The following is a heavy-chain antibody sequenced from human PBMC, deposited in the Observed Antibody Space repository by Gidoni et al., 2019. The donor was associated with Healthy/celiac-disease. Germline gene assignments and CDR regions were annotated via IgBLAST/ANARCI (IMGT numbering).Heavy chain of an antibody. J-gene: IGHJ4*02. CDR1: GYTFTGYY. CDR2: INPNSGGT. V-gene: IGHV1-2*04. CDR3: AREKYCSSTSCYYFDY. D-gene: IGHD2-2*01. Sequence: QVQLVQSGAEVKKPGASVKVSCKASGYTFTGYYMHWVRQAPGQGLEWMGWINPNSGGTNYAQKFQGWVTMTRDTSISTAYMELSRLRSDDTAVYYCAREKYCSSTSCYYFDYWGQGTLVTVSS.